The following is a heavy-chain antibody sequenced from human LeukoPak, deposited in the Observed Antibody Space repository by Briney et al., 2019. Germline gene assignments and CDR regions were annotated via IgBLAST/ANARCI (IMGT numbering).Heavy chain of an antibody. D-gene: IGHD3-22*01. CDR2: IYPGDSDT. V-gene: IGHV5-51*01. J-gene: IGHJ4*02. CDR3: ARSRTYFHDSSAYY. CDR1: GFSFTNYW. Sequence: GESLKISCKGSGFSFTNYWIGWVRQMPGKGLEWMGIIYPGDSDTRYSPSFQGQVTISADKSISTAYLQWRSLKASDTAMYYCARSRTYFHDSSAYYWGQGTLVTVSS.